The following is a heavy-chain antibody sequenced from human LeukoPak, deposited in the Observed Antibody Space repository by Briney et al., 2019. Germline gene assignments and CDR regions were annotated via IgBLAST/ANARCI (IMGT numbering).Heavy chain of an antibody. CDR3: ARASSGSYISD. CDR1: GYTFTSYR. D-gene: IGHD3-3*01. J-gene: IGHJ4*02. V-gene: IGHV1-18*01. CDR2: ISGYNGDT. Sequence: ASVKVSCKASGYTFTSYRINWVRQAPGQGLEWMGWISGYNGDTSSAQKLQDRVTMTTDTSTSTAYMELRSLRSDDTAVHFCARASSGSYISDWGQGTLVTVSS.